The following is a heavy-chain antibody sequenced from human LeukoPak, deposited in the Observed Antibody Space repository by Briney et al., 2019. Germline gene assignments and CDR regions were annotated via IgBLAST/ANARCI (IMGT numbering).Heavy chain of an antibody. V-gene: IGHV4-39*07. Sequence: PSETLSLTCTVSGGSISSSSYYWGWIRQPPGKGLEWIGSIYYSGSTYYNPSLKSRVTISVDTSKNQFSLKLSSVTAADTAVYYCARGEDGEYCSGGSCYSAYFQHWGQGTLVTVSS. CDR2: IYYSGST. CDR3: ARGEDGEYCSGGSCYSAYFQH. J-gene: IGHJ1*01. D-gene: IGHD2-15*01. CDR1: GGSISSSSYY.